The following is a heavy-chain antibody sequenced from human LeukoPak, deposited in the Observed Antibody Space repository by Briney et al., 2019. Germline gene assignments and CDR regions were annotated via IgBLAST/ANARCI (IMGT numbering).Heavy chain of an antibody. CDR2: MNPNSGNT. Sequence: ASVKVSCKASGYTFTSYDINWVRQATGQGLEWMGWMNPNSGNTGYAQKFQGRVTITRNTSISTAYMELSSLRSEDTAVYYCARGVHKWFGELFSILIGYYFDYWGQGTLVTVSS. CDR1: GYTFTSYD. J-gene: IGHJ4*02. V-gene: IGHV1-8*03. D-gene: IGHD3-10*01. CDR3: ARGVHKWFGELFSILIGYYFDY.